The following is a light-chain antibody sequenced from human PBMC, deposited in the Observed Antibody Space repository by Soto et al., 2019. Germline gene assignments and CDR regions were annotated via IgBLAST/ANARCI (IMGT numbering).Light chain of an antibody. Sequence: QAVVTQEPSFSVSPGGTVTLTCGLSSGSVSTSHHPSWYQQTPGQAPRTLVYNTNTRSSGVPDRFSGSVLGNKAALTITGAQADDESDYYCVLYMGGGIWVFGGGTKLTVL. CDR3: VLYMGGGIWV. CDR1: SGSVSTSHH. J-gene: IGLJ3*02. V-gene: IGLV8-61*01. CDR2: NTN.